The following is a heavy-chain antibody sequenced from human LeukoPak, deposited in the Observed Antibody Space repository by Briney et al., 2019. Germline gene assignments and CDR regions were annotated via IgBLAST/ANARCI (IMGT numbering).Heavy chain of an antibody. J-gene: IGHJ4*02. Sequence: SQTLSLTCTVSGGSISSGSYYWSWIRQPAGKGLEWIGRIYTSGSPNYNPSLKSRVTISVDTSKNQFSLKLSSVTAADTAVYYCARVSSWYYFDYWGQGTLVTVSS. V-gene: IGHV4-61*02. CDR3: ARVSSWYYFDY. D-gene: IGHD6-13*01. CDR1: GGSISSGSYY. CDR2: IYTSGSP.